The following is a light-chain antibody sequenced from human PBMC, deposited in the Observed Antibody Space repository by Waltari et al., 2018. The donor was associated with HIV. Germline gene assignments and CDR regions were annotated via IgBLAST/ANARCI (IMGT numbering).Light chain of an antibody. CDR3: SSHAGSKVV. V-gene: IGLV2-8*01. CDR2: DVI. Sequence: QSALTQPPSASGSPGQSVTLSCTGTSSDVGGYNYVSWHQQHPGKAPKLMIYDVIKMPSGVPDRFSGSKSGNTASLTVSGLQPDDEADYYCSSHAGSKVVFGGGTRLTVL. J-gene: IGLJ2*01. CDR1: SSDVGGYNY.